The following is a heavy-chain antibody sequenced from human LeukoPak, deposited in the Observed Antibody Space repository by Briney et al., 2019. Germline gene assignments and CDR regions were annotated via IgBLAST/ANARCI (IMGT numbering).Heavy chain of an antibody. CDR2: IWYDGSNK. V-gene: IGHV3-33*08. CDR1: GFTLSSYG. D-gene: IGHD6-19*01. J-gene: IGHJ1*01. CDR3: ARDHGIQWLVPYFQH. Sequence: GGSLRLSCAASGFTLSSYGMHWVRQAPGKGLEWVAVIWYDGSNKYYADSVKGRFTISRDNSKNTLCLQMNSLRAEDTAVYYCARDHGIQWLVPYFQHWGQGTLVTVSS.